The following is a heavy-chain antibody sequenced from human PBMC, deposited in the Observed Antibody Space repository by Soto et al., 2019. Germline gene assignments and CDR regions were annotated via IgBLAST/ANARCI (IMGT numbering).Heavy chain of an antibody. V-gene: IGHV3-23*01. J-gene: IGHJ3*02. D-gene: IGHD6-19*01. CDR3: AKGLHSSGWFPDAFDI. CDR1: GFTFSSYA. Sequence: GGSLRLSCAASGFTFSSYAMSWVRQAPGKGLEWVSAISGSGGSTYYADSVKGRFTISRDNSKNTLYLQMNSLRAEDTAVYYCAKGLHSSGWFPDAFDIWGQGTMVTVSS. CDR2: ISGSGGST.